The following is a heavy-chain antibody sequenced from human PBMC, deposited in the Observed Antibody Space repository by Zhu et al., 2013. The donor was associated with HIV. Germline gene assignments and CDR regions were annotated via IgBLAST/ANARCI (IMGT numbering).Heavy chain of an antibody. V-gene: IGHV1-18*01. CDR3: ARDQSITIFGGSNWFDP. Sequence: QVQLVQSGAEVKKPGASVKVSCKASGFTLKSYGISWVRQAPGQGLEWMGWISGFNGNTKYAQNLQGRVTMTTDTSTSTAYMELRSLRSDDTAVYYCARDQSITIFGGSNWFDPWGQGTLVTVSS. J-gene: IGHJ5*02. CDR1: GFTLKSYG. D-gene: IGHD3-3*01. CDR2: ISGFNGNT.